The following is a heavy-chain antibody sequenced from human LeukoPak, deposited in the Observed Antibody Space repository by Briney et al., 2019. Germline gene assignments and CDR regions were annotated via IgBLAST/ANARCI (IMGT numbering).Heavy chain of an antibody. V-gene: IGHV3-23*01. J-gene: IGHJ4*02. Sequence: GGSLRLSCAASGFTFSSQTMSWVRQAPGKGLEGVSAISGSGGSTYYADSVKGRFTISRDNSKNTLYPQMNSLRAEDTAVYYCAKDVGSSWSYYFDYWGQGTLVTVSS. CDR2: ISGSGGST. D-gene: IGHD6-13*01. CDR3: AKDVGSSWSYYFDY. CDR1: GFTFSSQT.